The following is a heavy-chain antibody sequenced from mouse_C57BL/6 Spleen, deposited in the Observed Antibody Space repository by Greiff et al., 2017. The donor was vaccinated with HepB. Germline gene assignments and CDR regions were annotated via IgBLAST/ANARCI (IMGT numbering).Heavy chain of an antibody. CDR3: TREGLRQAWFAY. J-gene: IGHJ3*01. CDR1: GYTFTDYE. D-gene: IGHD3-2*01. CDR2: IDPETGGT. Sequence: VKLMESGAELVRPGASVTLSCKASGYTFTDYEMHWVKQTPVHGLEWIGAIDPETGGTAYNQKFKGKAILTADKSSSTAYMELRSLTSEDSAVYYCTREGLRQAWFAYWGQGTLVTVSA. V-gene: IGHV1-15*01.